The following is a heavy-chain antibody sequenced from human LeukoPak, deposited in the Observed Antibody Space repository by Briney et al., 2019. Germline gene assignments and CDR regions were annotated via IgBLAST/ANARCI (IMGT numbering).Heavy chain of an antibody. CDR1: GFTFSDHY. CDR3: ARVRVAEAGLDY. CDR2: TRNKANSYTT. Sequence: GGSLRLSCAASGFTFSDHYMDWVRQAPGKGLEWVGRTRNKANSYTTKYAASVKGRFTISRDDSKNSLFLQMNSLKTEDTAMYYCARVRVAEAGLDYWGQGILVTVSS. V-gene: IGHV3-72*01. J-gene: IGHJ4*02. D-gene: IGHD6-19*01.